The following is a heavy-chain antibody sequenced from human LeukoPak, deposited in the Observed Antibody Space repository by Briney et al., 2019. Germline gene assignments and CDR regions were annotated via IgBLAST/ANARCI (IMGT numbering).Heavy chain of an antibody. CDR1: GYTFTSYV. Sequence: ASVKVSCQASGYTFTSYVIRWVRQAPGQGLEWMGWISPYNGNTHYAQKLQGRVTMTTNTSTTTAYMELRRLRSDDTAGYYCARGQYGVLLFDFWGQGTPVTVSS. J-gene: IGHJ4*02. CDR3: ARGQYGVLLFDF. D-gene: IGHD4-17*01. CDR2: ISPYNGNT. V-gene: IGHV1-18*01.